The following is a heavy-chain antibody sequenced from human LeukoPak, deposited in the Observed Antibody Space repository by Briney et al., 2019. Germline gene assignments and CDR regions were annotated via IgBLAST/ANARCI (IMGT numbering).Heavy chain of an antibody. Sequence: ASVTVSCKASGYTFTSYAMHWVRQAPGQRLGWMGWINAGNGNTKYSQKFQGRVTITRDTSASTAYMELSSLRSEDTAVYYCARVYYYDSSGYYLGPGYWGQGTLVTVSS. CDR1: GYTFTSYA. V-gene: IGHV1-3*01. J-gene: IGHJ4*02. D-gene: IGHD3-22*01. CDR3: ARVYYYDSSGYYLGPGY. CDR2: INAGNGNT.